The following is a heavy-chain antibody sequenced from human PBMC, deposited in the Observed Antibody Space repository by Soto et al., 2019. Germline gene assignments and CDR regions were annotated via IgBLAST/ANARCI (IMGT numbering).Heavy chain of an antibody. CDR3: ARQISGSGGALDV. D-gene: IGHD1-26*01. CDR1: GYTFTNHW. Sequence: GESLKISCQASGYTFTNHWIAWVRHMPGKGLQWMGVISPRDSETKYSPSFQGQVTISADKSISTAYLQWNTLKASDSAMYHCARQISGSGGALDVWGQGTVVTVSS. CDR2: ISPRDSET. V-gene: IGHV5-51*01. J-gene: IGHJ3*01.